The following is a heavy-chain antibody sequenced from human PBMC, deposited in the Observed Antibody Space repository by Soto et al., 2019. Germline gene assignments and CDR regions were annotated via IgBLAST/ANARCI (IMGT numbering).Heavy chain of an antibody. CDR1: GYTLTGYY. V-gene: IGHV1-2*04. CDR3: ARTPDSSGRMDV. J-gene: IGHJ6*02. Sequence: ASVKVSCKASGYTLTGYYMRWVRQAPGQGLEWMGWINPNSGGTNYAQKFQGWVTMTRDTSISTAYMELSRLRSDDTAVYYCARTPDSSGRMDVWGQGTTVTVSS. D-gene: IGHD3-22*01. CDR2: INPNSGGT.